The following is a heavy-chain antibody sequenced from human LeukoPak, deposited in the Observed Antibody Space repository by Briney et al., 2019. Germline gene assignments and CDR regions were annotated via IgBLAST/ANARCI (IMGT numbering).Heavy chain of an antibody. D-gene: IGHD2-15*01. Sequence: NSSETLSLTCAVSGGSFSVYSWTWVRQPPGKGLEWIGEISPSGSTNYNPSLKSRVTISVDTSKNQFSLKLSSVTAADTAVYYCARGSEGGSPLGYCSGGSCPVWGQGTTVTVSS. CDR2: ISPSGST. J-gene: IGHJ6*02. CDR1: GGSFSVYS. CDR3: ARGSEGGSPLGYCSGGSCPV. V-gene: IGHV4-34*01.